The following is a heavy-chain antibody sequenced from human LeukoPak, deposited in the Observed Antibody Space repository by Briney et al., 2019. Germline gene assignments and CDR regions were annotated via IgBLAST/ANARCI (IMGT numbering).Heavy chain of an antibody. Sequence: SVTVSCKASGGTFSSYAISWVRQAPGQGLEWMGRIIPILGIANYAQKFQGRVTITADKSTSTAYMELSSLRSEDTAVYYCARDSPSRGYSYGYPDYWGQGTLVTVSS. V-gene: IGHV1-69*04. CDR1: GGTFSSYA. CDR2: IIPILGIA. D-gene: IGHD5-18*01. J-gene: IGHJ4*02. CDR3: ARDSPSRGYSYGYPDY.